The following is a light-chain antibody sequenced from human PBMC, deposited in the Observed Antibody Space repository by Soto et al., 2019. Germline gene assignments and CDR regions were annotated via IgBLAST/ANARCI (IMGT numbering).Light chain of an antibody. Sequence: ELVLTQSPAALSLYPGERATLSCRASQTVSRNYLAWCQQRPGQAPRLLIYDASSRATGIPDRFSGCGYGTDFTLTISRLEPEDFAVYYCQQFRSYPLTFGGGTKV. J-gene: IGKJ4*01. V-gene: IGKV3-20*01. CDR2: DAS. CDR3: QQFRSYPLT. CDR1: QTVSRNY.